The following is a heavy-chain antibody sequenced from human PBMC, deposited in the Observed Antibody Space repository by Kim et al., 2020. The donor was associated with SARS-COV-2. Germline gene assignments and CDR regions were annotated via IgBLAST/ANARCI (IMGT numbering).Heavy chain of an antibody. J-gene: IGHJ4*02. Sequence: GGSLRLSCAASGFTFRNYAMCWVRQAPGKGLEWVSALSGGVTYYADSVKGRFTISRDNSMNTLYLEMNSLRPEDTAMYYCAKDLGLPAAAAEFDFWGQGT. D-gene: IGHD6-25*01. V-gene: IGHV3-23*01. CDR1: GFTFRNYA. CDR3: AKDLGLPAAAAEFDF. CDR2: LSGGVT.